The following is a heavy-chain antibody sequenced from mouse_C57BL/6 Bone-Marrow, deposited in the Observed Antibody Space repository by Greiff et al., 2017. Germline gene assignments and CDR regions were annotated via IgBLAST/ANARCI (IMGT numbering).Heavy chain of an antibody. J-gene: IGHJ4*01. V-gene: IGHV5-4*01. CDR1: GFTFSSYA. CDR2: ISDGGSYT. CDR3: ARDDYGRAYAMDY. Sequence: DVHLVESGGGLVKPGGSLKLSCAASGFTFSSYAMSWVRQTPEKRLEWVATISDGGSYTYYPDNVKGRFTISRDNAKNNLYLQMSHLKSEDTAMYYCARDDYGRAYAMDYWGQGTSVTVSS. D-gene: IGHD2-4*01.